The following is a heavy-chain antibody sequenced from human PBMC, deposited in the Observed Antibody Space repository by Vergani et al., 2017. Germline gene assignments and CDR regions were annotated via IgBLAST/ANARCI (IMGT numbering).Heavy chain of an antibody. CDR3: ARDFRLLYNRFDP. CDR1: GFTFNQYG. Sequence: QVQLVESGGGVVQPGRSLRLSCAASGFTFNQYGMHWVRQAPGKGLEWVVVTWYDGNNKQYADSVKGRFTISRDNSKSTMYLQMNSLRDEDTGVYYCARDFRLLYNRFDPWGQGTLVTVSS. V-gene: IGHV3-33*01. J-gene: IGHJ5*02. CDR2: TWYDGNNK. D-gene: IGHD1-14*01.